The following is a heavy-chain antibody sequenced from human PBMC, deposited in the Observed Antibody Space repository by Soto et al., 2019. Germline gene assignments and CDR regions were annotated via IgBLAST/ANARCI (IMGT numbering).Heavy chain of an antibody. CDR2: MNPNSGNT. CDR1: GYTFTSYD. CDR3: ARERTGTTSMDV. D-gene: IGHD1-1*01. Sequence: ASVKVSCKASGYTFTSYDINWVRQATGQGLEWMGWMNPNSGNTGYAQKFQGRVTMTRNTSISTAYMELSSLRSEDTAVYYCARERTGTTSMDVRGQRTTVTVSS. J-gene: IGHJ6*02. V-gene: IGHV1-8*01.